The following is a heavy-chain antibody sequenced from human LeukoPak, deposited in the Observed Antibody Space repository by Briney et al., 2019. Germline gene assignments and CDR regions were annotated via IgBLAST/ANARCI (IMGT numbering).Heavy chain of an antibody. D-gene: IGHD5-12*01. CDR3: ARDRAPHPIYSGYDPHGMDV. J-gene: IGHJ6*02. V-gene: IGHV3-48*03. CDR1: GFTFSSYE. Sequence: GGSLRLSCAASGFTFSSYEMNWVRQAPGKGLEGVSYISSSGSTIYYADSVKGRFTISRDNAKNSLYLQMNSLRAEDTAVYYCARDRAPHPIYSGYDPHGMDVWGQGTTVTVSS. CDR2: ISSSGSTI.